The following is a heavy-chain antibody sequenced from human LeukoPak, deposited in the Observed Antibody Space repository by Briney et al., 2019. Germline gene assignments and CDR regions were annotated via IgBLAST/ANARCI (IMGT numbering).Heavy chain of an antibody. J-gene: IGHJ6*02. CDR3: ARVSDGMDV. D-gene: IGHD3-10*01. Sequence: PGRSLRLSCAASGFTFSSYGMHWVRQAPGKGLEWVAVISYDGSNKYYADSVKGRFTISRDNSKNTLYLQMNSLRAEDTAVYYCARVSDGMDVWGQGTTVTVSS. CDR2: ISYDGSNK. V-gene: IGHV3-30*03. CDR1: GFTFSSYG.